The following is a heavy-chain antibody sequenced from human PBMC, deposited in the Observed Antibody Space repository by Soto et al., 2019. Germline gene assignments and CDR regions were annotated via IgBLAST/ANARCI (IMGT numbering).Heavy chain of an antibody. Sequence: QITLKESGPTLVKPTQTLTLTCTFSGFSLTTRGVGVGWIRQPPGKALEWLALIYWDDDKRYSPSLKSRLTITKDTSKNQVVLTMTNMDAVDTGTYYCVRDISGYYGFDYWGQGTLVTVSS. CDR1: GFSLTTRGVG. CDR3: VRDISGYYGFDY. D-gene: IGHD3-22*01. V-gene: IGHV2-5*04. J-gene: IGHJ4*02. CDR2: IYWDDDK.